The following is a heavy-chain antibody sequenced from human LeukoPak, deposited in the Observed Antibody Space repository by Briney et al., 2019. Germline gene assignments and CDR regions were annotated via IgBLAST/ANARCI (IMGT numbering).Heavy chain of an antibody. J-gene: IGHJ4*02. CDR2: ISSSSSYI. CDR3: AKEGLWFGDEVWVDY. CDR1: GFTFSSYS. Sequence: GGSLRLSCAASGFTFSSYSMNWVRQAPGKGLEWVSSISSSSSYIYYADSVKGRFTISRDNSKNTLYLQMNSLRAEDTAVYYCAKEGLWFGDEVWVDYWGQGTLVTVSS. V-gene: IGHV3-21*04. D-gene: IGHD3-10*01.